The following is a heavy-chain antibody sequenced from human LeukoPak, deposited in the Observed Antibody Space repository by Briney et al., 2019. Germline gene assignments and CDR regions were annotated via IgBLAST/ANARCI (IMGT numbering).Heavy chain of an antibody. CDR3: ARAPIAVAGTGAFDY. CDR2: INPNSGGT. CDR1: GYTFTGYY. Sequence: ASVKVSCKTSGYTFTGYYMHWVRQAPGQGLEWMGWINPNSGGTNYAQKFQGRVTMTRDTSISTAYMELTRLRSDDTAVYYCARAPIAVAGTGAFDYWGQGTLVTVSS. V-gene: IGHV1-2*02. D-gene: IGHD6-19*01. J-gene: IGHJ4*02.